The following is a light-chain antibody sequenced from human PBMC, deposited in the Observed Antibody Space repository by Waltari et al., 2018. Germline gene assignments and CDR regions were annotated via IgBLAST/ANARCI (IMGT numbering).Light chain of an antibody. J-gene: IGLJ2*01. CDR2: DVS. CDR1: RSDIGYYNF. V-gene: IGLV2-14*03. CDR3: ASYTSANTVL. Sequence: QSGLTQPASVSGSPGQSITIPCNGTRSDIGYYNFVSWYQQHPGKAPKLVIFDVSRWPSGVSHRFSGSKSGNTASLTISGLQAEDEAAYYCASYTSANTVLFGGGTKVTVL.